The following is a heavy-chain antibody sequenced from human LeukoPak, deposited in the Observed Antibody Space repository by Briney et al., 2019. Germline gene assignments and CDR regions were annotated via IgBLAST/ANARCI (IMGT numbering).Heavy chain of an antibody. CDR2: IYYSGST. V-gene: IGHV4-39*07. J-gene: IGHJ3*02. CDR3: ARDSGSSGHTDAFDI. Sequence: SETLSLTCTVSGGSISSSSYYWGWIRQPPGKGLEWIGSIYYSGSTYYNPSLKSRVTISVDTSKNQFSLKLSSVTAADTAVYYCARDSGSSGHTDAFDIWGQGTMVTVSS. D-gene: IGHD6-19*01. CDR1: GGSISSSSYY.